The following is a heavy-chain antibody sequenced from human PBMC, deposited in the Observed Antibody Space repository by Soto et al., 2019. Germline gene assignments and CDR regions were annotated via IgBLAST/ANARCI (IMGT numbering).Heavy chain of an antibody. J-gene: IGHJ4*02. CDR1: GFTFSLYG. CDR3: ATWQGSLNFHY. V-gene: IGHV3-33*01. CDR2: IWDDGRRK. Sequence: PGGSLRLSCAASGFTFSLYGMHWVRQAPGKGLEWVAAIWDDGRRKDYADSVKDRLFISRDNSKSTLYLQLDSLRPEDTAVYYCATWQGSLNFHYWGQGTLVTVSS.